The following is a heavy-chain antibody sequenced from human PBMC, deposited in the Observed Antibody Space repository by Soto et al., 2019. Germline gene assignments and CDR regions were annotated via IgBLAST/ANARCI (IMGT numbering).Heavy chain of an antibody. D-gene: IGHD3-9*01. CDR1: GYSFTNYW. V-gene: IGHV5-51*01. J-gene: IGHJ4*02. CDR3: VRPDSTGYYSH. Sequence: GESLKISCKGSGYSFTNYWIGWVRQMPGKGLEWMGIINPADSDTRYSPSSQGQVTVSVDKSISTAYLQRGSLKASDTAMYYCVRPDSTGYYSHWGQGTPVTVSS. CDR2: INPADSDT.